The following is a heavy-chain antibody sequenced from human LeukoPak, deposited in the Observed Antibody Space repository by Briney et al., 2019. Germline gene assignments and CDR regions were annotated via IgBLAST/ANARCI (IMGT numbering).Heavy chain of an antibody. CDR2: VSSDGINT. Sequence: GGSLRLSCAASGFTFSNAWMSWVRQAPGKGLEWVSAVSSDGINTYYTDSLKGRFTISRDNSKNTVFLQMHSLTAEDTAVYYCARDYYYDSSGLTGYWGQGTLVTVSS. CDR3: ARDYYYDSSGLTGY. V-gene: IGHV3-23*01. D-gene: IGHD3-22*01. CDR1: GFTFSNAW. J-gene: IGHJ4*02.